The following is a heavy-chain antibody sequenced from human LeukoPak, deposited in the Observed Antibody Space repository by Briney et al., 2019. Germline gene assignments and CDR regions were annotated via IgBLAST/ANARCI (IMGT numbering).Heavy chain of an antibody. CDR2: IYYSGST. CDR3: ARGVATMYFDY. Sequence: PSETLSLTCTVSGGSISSGDYYWSWIRQPPGKGLEWIGYIYYSGSTYYNPSLKSRVTISVDTSKNQFSLKLSFVTAADTAVYYCARGVATMYFDYWGQGTLVTVSS. J-gene: IGHJ4*02. V-gene: IGHV4-30-4*08. CDR1: GGSISSGDYY. D-gene: IGHD5-12*01.